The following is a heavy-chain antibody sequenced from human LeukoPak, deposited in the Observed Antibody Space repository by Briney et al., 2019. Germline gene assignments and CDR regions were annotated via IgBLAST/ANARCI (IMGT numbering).Heavy chain of an antibody. CDR3: CKVVRGKNFFEN. CDR2: IKGNNDGGTT. V-gene: IGHV3-15*01. J-gene: IGHJ4*02. CDR1: GFTLNNAW. D-gene: IGHD6-6*01. Sequence: PGGSLRLPCVASGFTLNNAWMSWVRQAPGKGLEWVGHIKGNNDGGTTDHAPPVKGRFTISRDDSKNTLSLQMNSLKTEDTAVYYCCKVVRGKNFFENWGQGTLVAVSS.